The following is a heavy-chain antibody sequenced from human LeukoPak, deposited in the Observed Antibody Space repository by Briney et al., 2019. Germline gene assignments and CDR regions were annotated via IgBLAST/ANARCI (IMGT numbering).Heavy chain of an antibody. J-gene: IGHJ4*02. CDR2: ISYDGSNK. V-gene: IGHV3-30*18. Sequence: GGSLRLSCAASGFTFSSYGMHWVRQAPGKGLEWVAVISYDGSNKYYADSVKGRFTISRDNSKNTLYLQMNSLRAEDTAVYYCAKDPRSYDILTGYYSGYFDYWGQGTLVTVSS. CDR1: GFTFSSYG. CDR3: AKDPRSYDILTGYYSGYFDY. D-gene: IGHD3-9*01.